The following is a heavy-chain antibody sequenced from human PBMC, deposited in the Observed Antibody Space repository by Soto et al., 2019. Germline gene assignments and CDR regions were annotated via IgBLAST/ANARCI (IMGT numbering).Heavy chain of an antibody. CDR3: ARDRRNSGYDLWFDP. CDR2: IYYSGST. Sequence: SETLSLTCTVSGGSISSGGYYWSWIRQHPGKGLEWIGYIYYSGSTYYNPSLKSRVTISVDPSKNQFSLKLSSVTAADTAVYYCARDRRNSGYDLWFDPWGQGTLVTVSS. D-gene: IGHD5-12*01. J-gene: IGHJ5*02. V-gene: IGHV4-31*03. CDR1: GGSISSGGYY.